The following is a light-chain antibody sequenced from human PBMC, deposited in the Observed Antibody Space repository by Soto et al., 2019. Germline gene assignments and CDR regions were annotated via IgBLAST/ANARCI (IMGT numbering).Light chain of an antibody. V-gene: IGLV2-14*01. CDR3: SSSTSSNTVV. CDR1: NIDDNY. Sequence: QSALTQPASVSGAAGQSITISCTGTNIDDNYVSWHQQHPGKAPKLMIYEVINRSSGVSTRFSSSKSGNTDSLTISGLQAEDEADYYCSSSTSSNTVVFGTGTKLTVL. J-gene: IGLJ1*01. CDR2: EVI.